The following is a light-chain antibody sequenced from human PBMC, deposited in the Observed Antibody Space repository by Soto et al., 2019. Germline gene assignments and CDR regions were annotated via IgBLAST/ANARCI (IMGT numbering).Light chain of an antibody. CDR3: SSYTNINTRACV. CDR1: SSDIGDYNY. J-gene: IGLJ1*01. Sequence: QSALTQPASVSGSPGQSIAISCTGTSSDIGDYNYVSWYQQHPGKAPKLIIYEVTDRPSGVSNRFSGSKSGNTASLTISGLQAEDEAEYYCSSYTNINTRACVFGTGTKLTVL. V-gene: IGLV2-14*01. CDR2: EVT.